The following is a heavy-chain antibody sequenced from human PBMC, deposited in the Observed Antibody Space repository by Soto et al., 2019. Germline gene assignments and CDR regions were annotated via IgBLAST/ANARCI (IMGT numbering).Heavy chain of an antibody. CDR2: TYYNGGP. CDR1: GVSISTDTYY. V-gene: IGHV4-61*01. CDR3: ARGQRDLEVLTYSWFDP. D-gene: IGHD4-4*01. Sequence: QMQLQESGPGLVKPSETLSLTCSVSGVSISTDTYYWSWIRQPPGKGLEWVASTYYNGGPNYSPSLKSRVSISVDTCKIQFSLNLESVTAADTAVYYCARGQRDLEVLTYSWFDPWGQGTLVIVSS. J-gene: IGHJ5*02.